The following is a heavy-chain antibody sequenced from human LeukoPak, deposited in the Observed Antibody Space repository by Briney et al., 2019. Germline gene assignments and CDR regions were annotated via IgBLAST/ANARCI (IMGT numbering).Heavy chain of an antibody. J-gene: IGHJ3*02. CDR3: ASLSSITMIVVPRESDAFDI. CDR1: GYTFTGYY. D-gene: IGHD3-22*01. Sequence: ASVKVSCKASGYTFTGYYMHWVRQAPGQGLEWMGWINPNSGGTNYAQKFQGRVTMTRDTSISTAYMELSRLRSDDTAVYYCASLSSITMIVVPRESDAFDIWGQGTMVTVSS. V-gene: IGHV1-2*02. CDR2: INPNSGGT.